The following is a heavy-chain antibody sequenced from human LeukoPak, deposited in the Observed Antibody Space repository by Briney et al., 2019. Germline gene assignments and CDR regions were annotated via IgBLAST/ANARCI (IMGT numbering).Heavy chain of an antibody. CDR2: IYSGSNT. CDR3: ARGHADYSGSWYGLFDY. D-gene: IGHD6-13*01. Sequence: GGSLRLSCAASGFTVSSNFLSWVRQAPGKGLEWVSVIYSGSNTYYADSVKGRFTISRDNSKNTVYLQMNSLSAEDTAVYYCARGHADYSGSWYGLFDYWGQGTLVIVSS. J-gene: IGHJ4*02. CDR1: GFTVSSNF. V-gene: IGHV3-53*01.